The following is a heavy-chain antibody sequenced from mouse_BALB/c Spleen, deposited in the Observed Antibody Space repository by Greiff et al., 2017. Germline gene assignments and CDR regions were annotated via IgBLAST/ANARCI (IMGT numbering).Heavy chain of an antibody. CDR1: GYTFTSYV. Sequence: VQLQQSGPELVKPGASVKMSCKASGYTFTSYVMHWVKQKPGQGLEWIGYINPYNDGTKYNEKFKGKATLTSDKSSSTAYMELSSLTSEDSAVYYCARDYDYDGVWFAYWGQGTLVTVSA. V-gene: IGHV1-14*01. CDR2: INPYNDGT. CDR3: ARDYDYDGVWFAY. D-gene: IGHD2-4*01. J-gene: IGHJ3*01.